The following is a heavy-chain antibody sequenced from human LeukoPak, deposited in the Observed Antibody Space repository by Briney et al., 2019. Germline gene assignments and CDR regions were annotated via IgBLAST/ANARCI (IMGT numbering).Heavy chain of an antibody. D-gene: IGHD4-23*01. CDR1: GFTFSSYA. V-gene: IGHV3-30-3*01. J-gene: IGHJ5*02. Sequence: GGSLRLSCAASGFTFSSYAMHWVRQAPGKGLEWVAVISYDGSNKYYADSVKGRFTISRDNSKNTLYLQMNSLRAEDTAVYYCAREYGGNYPNWFDPWGQGTLVTVSS. CDR2: ISYDGSNK. CDR3: AREYGGNYPNWFDP.